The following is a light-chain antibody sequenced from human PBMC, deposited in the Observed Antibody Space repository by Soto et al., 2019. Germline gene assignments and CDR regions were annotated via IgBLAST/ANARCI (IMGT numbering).Light chain of an antibody. V-gene: IGKV3-15*01. Sequence: VMTQSPATLSVSPGERATLSCRASQTVSRNLAWYQQRPGQAPRLLIYDMSNRAAGVPARFSGSGSETEFTLTIRSLQSEDFAVYFCQQYNNWPSFGQGTRLENK. CDR1: QTVSRN. CDR3: QQYNNWPS. J-gene: IGKJ5*01. CDR2: DMS.